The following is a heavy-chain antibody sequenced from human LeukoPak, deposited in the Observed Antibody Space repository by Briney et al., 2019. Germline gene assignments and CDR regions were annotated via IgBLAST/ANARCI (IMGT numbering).Heavy chain of an antibody. CDR2: INPSGGST. CDR1: GYTFTSYG. Sequence: GASVKVSCKASGYTFTSYGISWVRQAPGQGLEWMGIINPSGGSTSYAQKFQGRVTMTRDTSTSTVYMELSSLRSEDTAVYYCARDHQRGYSYAWDYWGQGTLVTVSS. D-gene: IGHD5-18*01. V-gene: IGHV1-46*01. J-gene: IGHJ4*02. CDR3: ARDHQRGYSYAWDY.